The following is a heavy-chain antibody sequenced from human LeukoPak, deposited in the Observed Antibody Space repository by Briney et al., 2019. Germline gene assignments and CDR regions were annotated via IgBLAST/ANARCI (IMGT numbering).Heavy chain of an antibody. J-gene: IGHJ3*02. D-gene: IGHD2-21*02. CDR3: AREEVVVTAMSAFDI. V-gene: IGHV1-2*02. CDR2: INPNSGGT. Sequence: GASVKVSCKASGYTFTGYYMHWVRQAPGQGLEWMGWINPNSGGTNYAQEFQGRVTMTRDTSISTAYMELSRLRSDDTAVYYCAREEVVVTAMSAFDIWGQGTMVTVSS. CDR1: GYTFTGYY.